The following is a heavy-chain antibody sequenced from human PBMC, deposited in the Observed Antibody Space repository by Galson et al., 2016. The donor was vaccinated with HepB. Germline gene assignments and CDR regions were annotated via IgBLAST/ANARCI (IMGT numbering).Heavy chain of an antibody. Sequence: SLRLSCAASGFTFKKYGFNWVRLTPGKGLEWLSYIESYSKIIRYTESVRGRFTVSRDNAKNSVYLQLSGLRAEDKAIYYCARDGPNSNYDFWGRGTLATVSS. V-gene: IGHV3-48*04. D-gene: IGHD5-24*01. CDR1: GFTFKKYG. J-gene: IGHJ4*02. CDR3: ARDGPNSNYDF. CDR2: IESYSKII.